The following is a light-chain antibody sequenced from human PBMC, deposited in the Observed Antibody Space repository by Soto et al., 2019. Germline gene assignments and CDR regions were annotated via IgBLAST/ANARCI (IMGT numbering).Light chain of an antibody. CDR3: HQYADSPRT. V-gene: IGKV3-20*01. J-gene: IGKJ1*01. Sequence: EIVLTQSPGTLSLSPGERATLSCRASQSVGKNFVAWYQQKPGQAPRFLMYGASTRATGIPDRFSGSGSGTDFTLTINRLEPEEFAVYYCHQYADSPRTFGQGTKVEI. CDR1: QSVGKNF. CDR2: GAS.